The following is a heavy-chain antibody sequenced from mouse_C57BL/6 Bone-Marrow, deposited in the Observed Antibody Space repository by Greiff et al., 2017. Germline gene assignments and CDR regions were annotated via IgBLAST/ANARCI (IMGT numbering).Heavy chain of an antibody. CDR3: ARVYYYGSSDYFDY. V-gene: IGHV1-81*01. J-gene: IGHJ2*01. CDR2: IYPRSGNT. Sequence: VKLVESGAELARPGASVKLSCKASGYTFTSYGISWVKQRTGQGLEWIGEIYPRSGNTYYNEKFKGKATLTADKSSSTAYMELRSLTSEDSAVYFCARVYYYGSSDYFDYGGQGTTLTVSS. D-gene: IGHD1-1*01. CDR1: GYTFTSYG.